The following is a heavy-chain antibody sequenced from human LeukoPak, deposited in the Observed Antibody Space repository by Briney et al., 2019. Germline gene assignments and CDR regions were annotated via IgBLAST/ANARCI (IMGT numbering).Heavy chain of an antibody. V-gene: IGHV5-51*01. CDR1: GYSFTSYW. D-gene: IGHD3-10*01. CDR3: ARHGVLWFGEYHAFDI. Sequence: GESLKISCKGSGYSFTSYWIGWVRQRPGKGLEWMGIIYPGDSDTRYSPSFQGQVTISADKSISTAYLQWSSLKASDTAMYYCARHGVLWFGEYHAFDIWGQGTMVTVSS. CDR2: IYPGDSDT. J-gene: IGHJ3*02.